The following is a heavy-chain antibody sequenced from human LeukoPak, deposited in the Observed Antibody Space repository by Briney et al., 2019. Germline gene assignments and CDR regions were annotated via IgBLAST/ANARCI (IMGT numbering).Heavy chain of an antibody. CDR3: AKDTSQAVAGNPSYFDY. Sequence: PGGSLRLSCAASGFTFSSYGMHWVRQAPGKGLEWVAVISYDGSNKYYADSMKGRFTISRDNSKNTLYLQMNSLRAEDTAVYYCAKDTSQAVAGNPSYFDYWGQGTLVTVSS. CDR2: ISYDGSNK. D-gene: IGHD6-19*01. J-gene: IGHJ4*02. V-gene: IGHV3-30*18. CDR1: GFTFSSYG.